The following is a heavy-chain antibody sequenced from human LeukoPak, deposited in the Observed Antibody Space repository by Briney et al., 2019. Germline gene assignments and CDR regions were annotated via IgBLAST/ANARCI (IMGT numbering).Heavy chain of an antibody. D-gene: IGHD3-10*02. J-gene: IGHJ6*04. CDR1: GFTFSSYS. Sequence: GGSLRLSCAASGFTFSSYSMNWVRQAPGKGLEWVSSISSSSSNIYYADSVKGRFTISRDNAKNSLYLQMNSLRPEDTAVYYCAELDITTIGGVWGKGTTVTVSS. CDR2: ISSSSSNI. CDR3: AELDITTIGGV. V-gene: IGHV3-21*01.